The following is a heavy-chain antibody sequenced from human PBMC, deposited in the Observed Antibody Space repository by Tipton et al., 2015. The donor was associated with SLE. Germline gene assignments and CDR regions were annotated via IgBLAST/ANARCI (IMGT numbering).Heavy chain of an antibody. J-gene: IGHJ4*02. D-gene: IGHD4-17*01. CDR1: GFSFSDYY. CDR3: ARARNGDYADY. Sequence: SLRLSCAASGFSFSDYYMSWIRQAPGKGLEWVSTRSSSGGTIYYADSVKGRFTISRDNAKNSLYLQMNSPRAEDTAVYYCARARNGDYADYWGQGTLVTVSS. V-gene: IGHV3-11*01. CDR2: RSSSGGTI.